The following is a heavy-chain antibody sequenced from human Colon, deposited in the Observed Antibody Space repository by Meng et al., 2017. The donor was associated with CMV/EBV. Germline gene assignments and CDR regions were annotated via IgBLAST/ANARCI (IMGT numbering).Heavy chain of an antibody. D-gene: IGHD6-19*01. V-gene: IGHV3-74*03. CDR3: ARESSPLSSGWLDACDF. CDR1: GFTFRNHA. CDR2: MNSDGTKK. J-gene: IGHJ3*01. Sequence: GESLKISCAASGFTFRNHAMSWVRQAPGKGLEWVSRMNSDGTKKTYADSVKGRFAISRDNARNTLYLHMDSLRDDDTAVYFCARESSPLSSGWLDACDFWGQGTMVTVSS.